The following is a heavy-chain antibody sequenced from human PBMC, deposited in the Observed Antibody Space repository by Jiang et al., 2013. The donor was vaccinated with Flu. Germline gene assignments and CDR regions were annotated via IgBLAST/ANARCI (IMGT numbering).Heavy chain of an antibody. CDR3: ARGSTMVRGAYYYYYGMDV. V-gene: IGHV4-34*01. CDR1: GGSFSGYY. D-gene: IGHD3-10*01. CDR2: INHSGST. Sequence: LLKPSETLSLTCAVYGGSFSGYYWSWIRQPPGKGLEWIGEINHSGSTNYNPSLKSRVTISVDTSKNQFSLKLSSVTAADTAVYYCARGSTMVRGAYYYYYGMDVWGQGTTVTVSS. J-gene: IGHJ6*02.